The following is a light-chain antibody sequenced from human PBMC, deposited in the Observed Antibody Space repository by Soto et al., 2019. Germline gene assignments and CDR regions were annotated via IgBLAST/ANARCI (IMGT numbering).Light chain of an antibody. CDR1: SSNIGAPYD. J-gene: IGLJ7*01. CDR3: QSYDSRLSGAV. Sequence: QSVLTQPPSVSGAPGQRVTISCTGSSSNIGAPYDVHWYKQLPGTGPKHLIYGNGNRHSVVPDRFSGSKSGASASLALSGVQAAYEGDYDCQSYDSRLSGAVFGAGTQLTVL. CDR2: GNG. V-gene: IGLV1-40*01.